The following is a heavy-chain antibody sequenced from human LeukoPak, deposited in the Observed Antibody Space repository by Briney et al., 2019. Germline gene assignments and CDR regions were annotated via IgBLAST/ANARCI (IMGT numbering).Heavy chain of an antibody. J-gene: IGHJ4*02. CDR1: GFTFSSYG. CDR3: ARGYYDILTGYYQGGDFDY. CDR2: IRYDGSNK. V-gene: IGHV3-30*02. D-gene: IGHD3-9*01. Sequence: GGSLRLSCAASGFTFSSYGMHWVRQAPGKGLEWVAFIRYDGSNKYYADSVKGRFTISRDNSKNTLYLQMNSLRAEDTAVYYCARGYYDILTGYYQGGDFDYWGQGTLVTVSS.